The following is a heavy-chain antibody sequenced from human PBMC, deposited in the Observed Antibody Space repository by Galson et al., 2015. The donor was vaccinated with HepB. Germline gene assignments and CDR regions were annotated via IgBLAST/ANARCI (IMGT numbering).Heavy chain of an antibody. J-gene: IGHJ3*02. Sequence: SLRLSCAVSGFNLSSYSMNWVRQAPGKGLEWISHISSSSNSIYYGDSVKGRFTVSRENAKNSLYMQMNSLRDGDTAVFYCARGTVVSSYGAFDIWGQGTKVIVSS. CDR1: GFNLSSYS. D-gene: IGHD4-23*01. CDR3: ARGTVVSSYGAFDI. CDR2: ISSSSNSI. V-gene: IGHV3-48*02.